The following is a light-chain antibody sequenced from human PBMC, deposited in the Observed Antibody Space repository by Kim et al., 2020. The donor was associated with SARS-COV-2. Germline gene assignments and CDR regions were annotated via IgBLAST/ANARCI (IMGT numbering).Light chain of an antibody. CDR2: EDN. CDR1: LGSIASNY. CDR3: QSYDSSNWV. Sequence: GNTATTSSTRSLGSIASNYVQWYQQRPGSAPTTVIYEDNQRPSGVPDRFSGSIDSSSNSASLTISGLKTEDEADYYCQSYDSSNWVFGGGTQLTVL. V-gene: IGLV6-57*03. J-gene: IGLJ3*02.